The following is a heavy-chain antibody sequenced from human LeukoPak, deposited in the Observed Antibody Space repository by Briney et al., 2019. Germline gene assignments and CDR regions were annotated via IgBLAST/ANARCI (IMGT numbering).Heavy chain of an antibody. D-gene: IGHD6-13*01. CDR3: ASGGNQQLEHGY. Sequence: ASVKVSCMASGGTFSSYAISWVRQAPGQGLEWMGGIIPIFGTANYAQKFQGRVTITADESTSTAYMELSSLRSEDTAVYYCASGGNQQLEHGYWGQGTLVTVSS. CDR2: IIPIFGTA. CDR1: GGTFSSYA. J-gene: IGHJ4*02. V-gene: IGHV1-69*13.